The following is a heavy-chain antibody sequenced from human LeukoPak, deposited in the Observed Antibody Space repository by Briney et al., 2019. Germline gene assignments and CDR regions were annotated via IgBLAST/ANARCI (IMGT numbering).Heavy chain of an antibody. CDR2: ISHSGST. J-gene: IGHJ4*02. Sequence: SETLSLTCAVYGASFSGYYWSWIRQPPGKGLEWIGEISHSGSTNYNPSLKSRVTISVDTSKNQFSLKLSSVTAADTTVYYRARDAYGGLDYWGQGTLVTVSS. CDR1: GASFSGYY. CDR3: ARDAYGGLDY. V-gene: IGHV4-34*01. D-gene: IGHD3-10*01.